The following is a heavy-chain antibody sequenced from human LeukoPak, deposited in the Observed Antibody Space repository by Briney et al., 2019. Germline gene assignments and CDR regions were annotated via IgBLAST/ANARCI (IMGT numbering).Heavy chain of an antibody. CDR1: GDSVSSNLVT. CDR3: ARATGNSYDY. Sequence: SQTLSLTCAISGDSVSSNLVTWNWIRQSPSRGLEWLGRTYYRSKWSNDYVISLEGRITINPDTSKNRFSLQVNSVTPEDTAVYYCARATGNSYDYWGQGTLVTVSS. V-gene: IGHV6-1*01. D-gene: IGHD1-26*01. CDR2: TYYRSKWSN. J-gene: IGHJ4*02.